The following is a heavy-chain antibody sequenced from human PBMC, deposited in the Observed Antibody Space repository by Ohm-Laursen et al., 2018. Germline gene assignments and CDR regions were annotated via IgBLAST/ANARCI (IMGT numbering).Heavy chain of an antibody. CDR3: ARADCSGGSCYEDDY. Sequence: SLRLSCTASGFTFSSYEMNWVRQAPGKGLEWVSYISSSGSTIYYADSVKGRFAISRDNAKNSLYLQMNSLRAEDTAVYYCARADCSGGSCYEDDYWGQGTLVTVSS. CDR1: GFTFSSYE. V-gene: IGHV3-48*03. D-gene: IGHD2-15*01. J-gene: IGHJ4*02. CDR2: ISSSGSTI.